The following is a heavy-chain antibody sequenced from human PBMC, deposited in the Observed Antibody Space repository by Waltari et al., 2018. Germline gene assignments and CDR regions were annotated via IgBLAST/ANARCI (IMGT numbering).Heavy chain of an antibody. CDR3: ARQGEIRNYFDY. Sequence: QVQLQESGPGLVKPSETLSLTCTVSGGSISSHYWSWIRQPPGKGLEWIGYIYYHGSTNYNPSLKSRVTISVDTSKNQFSLKLSSVTAVDTAVYYCARQGEIRNYFDYWGQGTLVTVSS. J-gene: IGHJ4*02. V-gene: IGHV4-59*11. CDR2: IYYHGST. CDR1: GGSISSHY. D-gene: IGHD3-16*01.